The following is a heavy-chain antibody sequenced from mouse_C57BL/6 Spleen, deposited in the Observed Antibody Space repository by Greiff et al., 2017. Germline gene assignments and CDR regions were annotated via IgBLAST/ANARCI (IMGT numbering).Heavy chain of an antibody. CDR3: ARGTTVVATDYYAMDY. Sequence: QVQLQQPGAELVKPGASVKLSCKASGYTFTSYWMHWVKQRPGRGLEWIGRIDPNSGGTKYNEKFKSKATLTVDKPSSTAYMQLSSLTSEDSAVYYGARGTTVVATDYYAMDYWGQGTSVTVSS. V-gene: IGHV1-72*01. D-gene: IGHD1-1*01. CDR2: IDPNSGGT. CDR1: GYTFTSYW. J-gene: IGHJ4*01.